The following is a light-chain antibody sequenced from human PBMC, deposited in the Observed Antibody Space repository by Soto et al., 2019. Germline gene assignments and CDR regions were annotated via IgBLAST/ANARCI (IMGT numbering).Light chain of an antibody. CDR2: AAA. J-gene: IGKJ2*01. Sequence: DIQMTQSPSSVSASVGDRVTITCRASQGVSASLAWYQQKAGRAPKLLIYAAATLQTGVPSRFSGSYSGTDFTLTVTSLQPEDAATYYCRQTDTYPYTFGQGTNLEIK. CDR1: QGVSAS. V-gene: IGKV1D-12*01. CDR3: RQTDTYPYT.